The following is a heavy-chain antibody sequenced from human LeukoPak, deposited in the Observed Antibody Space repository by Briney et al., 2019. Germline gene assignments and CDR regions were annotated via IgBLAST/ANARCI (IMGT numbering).Heavy chain of an antibody. CDR1: GDSVSSNSAS. D-gene: IGHD6-19*01. Sequence: SQTLSLTCAISGDSVSSNSASWNWIRQSPTRGLEWLGKTYYTSKWYNDYAVSVKSRITINPDTSKNQFSLQLNSVTAEDTAVYYCASRKISGTDYWSQGTLVTVSS. V-gene: IGHV6-1*01. CDR2: TYYTSKWYN. J-gene: IGHJ4*02. CDR3: ASRKISGTDY.